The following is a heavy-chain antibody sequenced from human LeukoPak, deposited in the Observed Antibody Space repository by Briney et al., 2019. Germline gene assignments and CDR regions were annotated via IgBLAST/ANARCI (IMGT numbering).Heavy chain of an antibody. CDR2: ISSSSSNT. Sequence: GGSLRLSCVVSGFTFNSYTMNWVRQAPGKGLEWVSSISSSSSNTYYADSVKGRFTISRDNAKNSLYLQMNSLRAEDTAVYYCATLEVPAAMIDAFHIWGQGTMATVSS. D-gene: IGHD2-2*01. J-gene: IGHJ3*02. CDR3: ATLEVPAAMIDAFHI. CDR1: GFTFNSYT. V-gene: IGHV3-21*06.